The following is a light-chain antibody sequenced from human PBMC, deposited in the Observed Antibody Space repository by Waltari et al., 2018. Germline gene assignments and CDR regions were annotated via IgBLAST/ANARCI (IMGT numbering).Light chain of an antibody. CDR3: QKYVNLPAT. Sequence: SCRASPSVGRYLAWYQQKPGQAPRLLIYDASTRATGIPDRFSGSGSGTDFSLTISRLESEDFAVYYCQKYVNLPATFGQGTKVEIK. V-gene: IGKV3-20*01. J-gene: IGKJ1*01. CDR1: PSVGRY. CDR2: DAS.